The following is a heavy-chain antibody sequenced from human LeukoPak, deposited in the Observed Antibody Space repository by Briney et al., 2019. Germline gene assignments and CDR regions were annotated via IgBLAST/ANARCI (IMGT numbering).Heavy chain of an antibody. J-gene: IGHJ4*02. V-gene: IGHV3-30*02. CDR3: VRAYTTSGTYSEP. Sequence: PGGSLRLSCAASGFTFSSYGMHWVRQAPGKGLEWVAFIRYDGSNKYYADSVKGRFTISRDNSKNTVYLQMYSLRAEDTALYYCVRAYTTSGTYSEPWGQGTLVTVSS. CDR2: IRYDGSNK. CDR1: GFTFSSYG. D-gene: IGHD1-1*01.